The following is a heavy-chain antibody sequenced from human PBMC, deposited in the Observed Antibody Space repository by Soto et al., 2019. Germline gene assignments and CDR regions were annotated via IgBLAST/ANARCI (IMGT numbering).Heavy chain of an antibody. V-gene: IGHV3-11*06. J-gene: IGHJ6*02. CDR1: GFTFSDYY. Sequence: PGGSLRLSCAASGFTFSDYYMSWIRQAPGKGLEWVSYITNSSSNTNYADSVKGRFTISRDNSKSTLYLQMNSLRAEDTAVYYCARVLDSSDYYFYYYAMDVWGQGTTVTVSS. CDR2: ITNSSSNT. CDR3: ARVLDSSDYYFYYYAMDV. D-gene: IGHD3-22*01.